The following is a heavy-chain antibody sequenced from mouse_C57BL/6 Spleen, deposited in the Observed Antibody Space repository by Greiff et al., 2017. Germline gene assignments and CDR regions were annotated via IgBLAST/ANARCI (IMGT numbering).Heavy chain of an antibody. V-gene: IGHV5-17*01. D-gene: IGHD2-4*01. Sequence: EVKVVESGGGLVKPGGSLKLSCAASGFTFSDYGMHWVRQAPEKGLEWVAYISSGSSTIYYADTVKGRFTISRDNAKNTLFLQMTSLRSEDTAMYYCARRDYDDVDWYFDVWGTGTTVTVSS. J-gene: IGHJ1*03. CDR2: ISSGSSTI. CDR1: GFTFSDYG. CDR3: ARRDYDDVDWYFDV.